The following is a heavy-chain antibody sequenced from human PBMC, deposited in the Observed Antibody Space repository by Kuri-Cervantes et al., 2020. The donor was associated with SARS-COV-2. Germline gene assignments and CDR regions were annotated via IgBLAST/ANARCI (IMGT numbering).Heavy chain of an antibody. Sequence: SETLSLTCAVSGYSISSGYYWGWIRQPAGKGLEWIGRIYTSGSTNYNPSLKSRVTMSVDTSKNQFSLKLSSVTAADTAVYYCARGASIAARYYFDYWGQGTLVTVSS. CDR1: GYSISSGYY. CDR3: ARGASIAARYYFDY. CDR2: IYTSGST. J-gene: IGHJ4*02. D-gene: IGHD6-6*01. V-gene: IGHV4-4*07.